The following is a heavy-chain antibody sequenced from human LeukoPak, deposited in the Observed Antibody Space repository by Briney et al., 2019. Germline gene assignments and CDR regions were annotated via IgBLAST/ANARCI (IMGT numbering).Heavy chain of an antibody. CDR1: GGSISSYY. D-gene: IGHD5-18*01. CDR3: ASSSGYSYGWSHDY. V-gene: IGHV4-59*01. Sequence: PSETLSLTCTVSGGSISSYYWSWIRQPPGKGLEWIGYIYYSGSTNYNPSLKSRVTISVDTSKNQFSLKLSSVTAADTAVYYCASSSGYSYGWSHDYWGQGTLDTVSS. CDR2: IYYSGST. J-gene: IGHJ4*02.